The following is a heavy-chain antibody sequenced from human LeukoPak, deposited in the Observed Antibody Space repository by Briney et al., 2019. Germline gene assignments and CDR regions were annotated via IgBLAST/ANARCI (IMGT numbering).Heavy chain of an antibody. D-gene: IGHD4-17*01. CDR1: GFTFSSYS. V-gene: IGHV3-21*01. J-gene: IGHJ4*02. CDR3: AREGIDYGAPGLSDY. Sequence: GGSLRLSCTGSGFTFSSYSMNWVRQAPGKGLEWVSSISSSSSYIYYADSVKGRFTISRDNAKNSLYLQMNSLRAEDTAVYYCAREGIDYGAPGLSDYWGQGTLVTVSS. CDR2: ISSSSSYI.